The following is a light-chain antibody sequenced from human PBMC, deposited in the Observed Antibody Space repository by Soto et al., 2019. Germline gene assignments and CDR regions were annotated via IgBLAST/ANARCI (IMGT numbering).Light chain of an antibody. CDR2: DAS. J-gene: IGKJ1*01. CDR1: QSVSSSC. Sequence: ENGLKQSPGTVSLSPGERATLSCRASQSVSSSCLAWYQQKPGQPPRLLIFDASNRATGIPDRFSGSGSGTDFTLTISSLEPEDFAVYYCQHYGRSPPSWTFGQGTKVEIQ. CDR3: QHYGRSPPSWT. V-gene: IGKV3-20*01.